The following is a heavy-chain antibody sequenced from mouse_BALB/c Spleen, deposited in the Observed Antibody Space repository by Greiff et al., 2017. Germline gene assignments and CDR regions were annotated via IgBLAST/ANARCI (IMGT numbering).Heavy chain of an antibody. CDR1: GFTFTDYY. Sequence: EVKLLESGGGLVKPGGSLRLSCATSGFTFTDYYMSWVRQPPGKALEWMGFIRNKANGYTTEYSASVKGRFTISRDNSQSILYLQMHTLRAEESATYYCAIDKYYDYACAYGGRGTRVTVSA. D-gene: IGHD2-4*01. CDR3: AIDKYYDYACAY. CDR2: IRNKANGYTT. J-gene: IGHJ3*01. V-gene: IGHV7-3*02.